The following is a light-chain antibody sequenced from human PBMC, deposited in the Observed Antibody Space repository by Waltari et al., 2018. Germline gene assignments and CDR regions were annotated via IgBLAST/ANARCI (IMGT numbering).Light chain of an antibody. CDR1: DSDVGAYDF. CDR2: EVS. J-gene: IGLJ2*01. Sequence: QSALTQPASVSGSPGQSITISCSGTDSDVGAYDFVSWYQQHPGKAPHLIIYEVSNRPSGISNRFSASKSGNTASLTISGLQAEDEADYYCSSNAGINNFVFGGGTKLTVL. V-gene: IGLV2-14*01. CDR3: SSNAGINNFV.